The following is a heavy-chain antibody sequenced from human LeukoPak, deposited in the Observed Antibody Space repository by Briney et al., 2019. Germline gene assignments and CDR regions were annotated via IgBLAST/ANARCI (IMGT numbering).Heavy chain of an antibody. CDR3: AREPGVAAAGKSYFNY. CDR2: ISYDGSNK. Sequence: GGSLRLSCAASGFTFSSYGMHWVRQAPGKGLEWVAVISYDGSNKYYTDSVKGRFAISRDSSKNTLYLQMNSLRAEDTAVYYCAREPGVAAAGKSYFNYWGQGTLVTVSS. J-gene: IGHJ4*02. CDR1: GFTFSSYG. D-gene: IGHD6-13*01. V-gene: IGHV3-30*03.